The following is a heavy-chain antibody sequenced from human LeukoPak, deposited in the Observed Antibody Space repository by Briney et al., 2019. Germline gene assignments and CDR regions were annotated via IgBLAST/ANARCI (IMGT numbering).Heavy chain of an antibody. D-gene: IGHD3-22*01. Sequence: GASVKGSCKASGGTFSSYAISWVRQAPGQGLELMGRIIPIFGTANYAQKFQGRVTITTDESTSTAYMELSSLRSEDTAVYYCASKYYYDSSGSFDYWGQGTLVTVSS. V-gene: IGHV1-69*05. CDR2: IIPIFGTA. J-gene: IGHJ4*02. CDR1: GGTFSSYA. CDR3: ASKYYYDSSGSFDY.